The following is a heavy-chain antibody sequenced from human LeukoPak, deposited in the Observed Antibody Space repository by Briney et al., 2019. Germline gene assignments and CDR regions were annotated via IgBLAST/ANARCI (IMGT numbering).Heavy chain of an antibody. D-gene: IGHD7-27*01. CDR1: GYTFVSYD. J-gene: IGHJ4*02. CDR2: MSPKSGNT. V-gene: IGHV1-8*01. Sequence: ASVRVSCKASGYTFVSYDINWVRQATGQGPEWMGWMSPKSGNTGYAQKFQGRVTMTRDTSINTAYMDLSGLISEDTAVYYCTRGPPNWGYDFWGQGTLVTVSS. CDR3: TRGPPNWGYDF.